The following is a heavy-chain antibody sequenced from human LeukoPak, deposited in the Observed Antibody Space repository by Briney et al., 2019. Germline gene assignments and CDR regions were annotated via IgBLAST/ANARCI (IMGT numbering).Heavy chain of an antibody. Sequence: SETLSLTCTVSGGSISSYYWSWIRQPAGKGLEWIGRIYTSGSTNYNPSLKSRVTMSVDTSKNQFSLKLSSVTAADTAVYYCARVGIRFLEWLPSADWFDPWGQGTLVTVSS. CDR2: IYTSGST. V-gene: IGHV4-4*07. D-gene: IGHD3-3*01. CDR1: GGSISSYY. J-gene: IGHJ5*02. CDR3: ARVGIRFLEWLPSADWFDP.